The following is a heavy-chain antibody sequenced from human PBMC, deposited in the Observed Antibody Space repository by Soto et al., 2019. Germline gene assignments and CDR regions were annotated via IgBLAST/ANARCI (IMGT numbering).Heavy chain of an antibody. D-gene: IGHD4-17*01. CDR1: GFNFRSFG. Sequence: GGSLRLSCAASGFNFRSFGMSWVRQAPGKGLEWVADIRQNGSEKYYVDSVKGRFTISRDIAKNSLYLQMNSVRAEDTALYYCARQQGRSAVTIFDSWGQGTLVTVSS. V-gene: IGHV3-7*05. CDR3: ARQQGRSAVTIFDS. CDR2: IRQNGSEK. J-gene: IGHJ4*02.